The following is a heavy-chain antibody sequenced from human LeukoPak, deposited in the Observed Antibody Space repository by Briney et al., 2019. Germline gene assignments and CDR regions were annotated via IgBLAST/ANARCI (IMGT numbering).Heavy chain of an antibody. CDR2: ISGSSSYI. CDR1: GFTFNSYS. D-gene: IGHD3-22*01. Sequence: GGSLRLSCAASGFTFNSYSMNWVRQAPGKGLEWVSSISGSSSYIYYADSVKGRFTISRDNAKNSLYLQMNDLRAEDTAVYYCARDGAGGYYYDNSGYYGDYWGQGTLVTVSS. V-gene: IGHV3-21*01. J-gene: IGHJ4*02. CDR3: ARDGAGGYYYDNSGYYGDY.